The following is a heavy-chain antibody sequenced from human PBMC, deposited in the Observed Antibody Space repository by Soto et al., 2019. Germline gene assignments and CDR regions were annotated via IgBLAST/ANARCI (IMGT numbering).Heavy chain of an antibody. CDR2: IHRGETI. CDR3: ARQVSYYIAY. CDR1: GDSISSGHW. Sequence: QVQLQESGPGLLKPSGTLSLTCAVSGDSISSGHWWSWVRQPPGKGLEWIGEIHRGETIYYSPSLKSRVTISMDQSNNQFSLTLISVTAADTAIYYCARQVSYYIAYWGQGTLVTVSS. V-gene: IGHV4-4*02. D-gene: IGHD3-16*01. J-gene: IGHJ4*02.